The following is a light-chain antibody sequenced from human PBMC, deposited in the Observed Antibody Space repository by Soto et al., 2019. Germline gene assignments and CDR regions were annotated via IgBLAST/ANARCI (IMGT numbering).Light chain of an antibody. J-gene: IGKJ1*01. CDR2: DVS. Sequence: DIQMTQSPSSLSASVGDTVTITCRASERVAKWLAWYHQKPGNAPKVLIYDVSKWGSGVPSRFSGSGSETEFTLSITGLQPEDSATYFCQQYKIRSTFGQGTKVEV. CDR1: ERVAKW. V-gene: IGKV1-5*01. CDR3: QQYKIRST.